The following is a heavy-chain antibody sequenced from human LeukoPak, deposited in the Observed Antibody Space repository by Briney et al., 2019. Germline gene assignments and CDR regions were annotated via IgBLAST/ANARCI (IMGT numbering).Heavy chain of an antibody. CDR2: IYYSGST. D-gene: IGHD2-15*01. CDR3: ARYCSGGSCYSGGVDY. J-gene: IGHJ4*02. CDR1: GGSISSGGYY. Sequence: SETLSLTCTVSGGSISSGGYYWSWIRQHPGKGLEWIGHIYYSGSTYYNPSLKSRVTISVDTSKNQFSLKLSSVTAADTAVYYCARYCSGGSCYSGGVDYWGQGTLVTVSS. V-gene: IGHV4-31*03.